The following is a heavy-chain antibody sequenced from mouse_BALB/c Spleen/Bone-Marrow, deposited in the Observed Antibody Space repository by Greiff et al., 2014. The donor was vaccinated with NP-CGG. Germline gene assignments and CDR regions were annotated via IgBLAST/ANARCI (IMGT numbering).Heavy chain of an antibody. CDR3: ASYYRYDRRFAY. Sequence: DVKLVESGAELVKPGASVKLSCTASGFNIKDTYMHWVKQRPEQGLEWIGRIDPANGNTKYDPKFQGKATITADTSSNTAYLQLSSLTSEDTAVYYCASYYRYDRRFAYWGQGTPVTVSA. CDR1: GFNIKDTY. CDR2: IDPANGNT. J-gene: IGHJ3*01. D-gene: IGHD2-14*01. V-gene: IGHV14-3*02.